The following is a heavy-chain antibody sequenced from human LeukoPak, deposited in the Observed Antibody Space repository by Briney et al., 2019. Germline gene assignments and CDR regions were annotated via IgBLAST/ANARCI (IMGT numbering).Heavy chain of an antibody. J-gene: IGHJ4*02. V-gene: IGHV1-2*02. D-gene: IGHD6-19*01. Sequence: GASVKVPCKASGYTFTGYYIHWVRQAPGQGLEWMGWIKPNRGGTNYAQKFQGRVTMTRDTSISTAYMELSRLRSDDTAVYYCARVTSVAGRLGNYWGQGTLVTVSS. CDR2: IKPNRGGT. CDR3: ARVTSVAGRLGNY. CDR1: GYTFTGYY.